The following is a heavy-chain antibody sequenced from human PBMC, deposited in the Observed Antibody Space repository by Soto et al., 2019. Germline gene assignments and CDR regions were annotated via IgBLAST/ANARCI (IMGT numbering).Heavy chain of an antibody. CDR1: GFTFSSYS. CDR3: ARDVGGSGSYSYYYGMDV. V-gene: IGHV3-21*01. D-gene: IGHD3-10*01. Sequence: GGSLRLSCAASGFTFSSYSMNWVRQAPGKGLEWVSSISSSSSYIYYADSVKGRFTISRDNAKNSLYLQMNSLRAEDTAVYYCARDVGGSGSYSYYYGMDVWGQGTTVTVSS. CDR2: ISSSSSYI. J-gene: IGHJ6*02.